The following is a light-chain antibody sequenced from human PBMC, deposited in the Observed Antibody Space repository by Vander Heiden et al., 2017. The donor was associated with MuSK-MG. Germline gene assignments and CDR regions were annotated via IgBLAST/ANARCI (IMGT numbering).Light chain of an antibody. V-gene: IGKV1-39*01. J-gene: IGKJ4*01. CDR1: QSINTY. Sequence: DIQMTQSPSSLSASVGDRITISCRASQSINTYLNWYQQQPGKAPKLLIFAASSLQSGVPSRFSGSGSGTDFTVTITSLQPEDSATYYCQQSYNTRRTFGGGTKVEMK. CDR3: QQSYNTRRT. CDR2: AAS.